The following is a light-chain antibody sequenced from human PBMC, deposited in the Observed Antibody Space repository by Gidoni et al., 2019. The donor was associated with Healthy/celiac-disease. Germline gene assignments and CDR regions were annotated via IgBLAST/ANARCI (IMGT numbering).Light chain of an antibody. Sequence: DIVMTPSQHSLAVSLGERATINCKSSQSVLYSSNNKNYLAWYQQKPGQPPKLLIYWASTRESGVPDRFSGSGSGTDFTLTISSLQAEDVAVYYCQQYYSTPPLFTFXPXTKVDIK. CDR3: QQYYSTPPLFT. CDR1: QSVLYSSNNKNY. CDR2: WAS. J-gene: IGKJ3*01. V-gene: IGKV4-1*01.